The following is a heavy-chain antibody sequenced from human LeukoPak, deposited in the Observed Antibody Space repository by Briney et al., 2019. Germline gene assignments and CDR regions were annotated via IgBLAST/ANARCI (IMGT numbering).Heavy chain of an antibody. CDR2: TSSDLNVK. J-gene: IGHJ4*02. Sequence: PGGSLGLSCAASGFTFRNYVIHWVRQAPGKGLEWVAVTSSDLNVKLYAGSVKGRFTISRDNSRSTLYLQMNSLRPEDTAIYYCAREGYYGSGSPPSLYFDYWGQGTLVTVS. V-gene: IGHV3-30-3*01. CDR1: GFTFRNYV. CDR3: AREGYYGSGSPPSLYFDY. D-gene: IGHD3-10*01.